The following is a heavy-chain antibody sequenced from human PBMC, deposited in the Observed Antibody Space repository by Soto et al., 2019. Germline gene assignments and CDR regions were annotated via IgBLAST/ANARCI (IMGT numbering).Heavy chain of an antibody. V-gene: IGHV1-18*01. Sequence: QVHLVQSGAEVKKPGASVKVSCKTSGYTFTRYGISWVRQAPGQGLEWMGWISGYDGRTNFAQKVQDRVTMTTDTSTRTVYMELGSLSSDDTAVYYCAREGDVPYYYYGMDVWGQGTTVTVSS. CDR2: ISGYDGRT. J-gene: IGHJ6*02. CDR3: AREGDVPYYYYGMDV. CDR1: GYTFTRYG. D-gene: IGHD2-21*02.